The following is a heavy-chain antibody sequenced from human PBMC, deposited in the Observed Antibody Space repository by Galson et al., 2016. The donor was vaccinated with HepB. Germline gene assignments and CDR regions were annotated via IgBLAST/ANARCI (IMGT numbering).Heavy chain of an antibody. J-gene: IGHJ4*02. Sequence: SVKVSCKASGYIFSTYHMHWVRQAPGQGLEWMGATNPSDITTNYAQNFQGRVTMTSDTAKSTVYMELSRLRSEDAAVYYCARDRTVTTLLHYWGQGTLVTVSS. D-gene: IGHD4-17*01. CDR3: ARDRTVTTLLHY. V-gene: IGHV1-46*03. CDR2: TNPSDITT. CDR1: GYIFSTYH.